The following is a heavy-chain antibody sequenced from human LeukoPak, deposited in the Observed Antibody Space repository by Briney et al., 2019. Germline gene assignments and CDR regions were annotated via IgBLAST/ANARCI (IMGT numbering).Heavy chain of an antibody. D-gene: IGHD5-18*01. CDR3: ARGYSYGYVDY. CDR2: IYYSGST. V-gene: IGHV4-61*05. J-gene: IGHJ4*02. Sequence: SETLSLTCTVSGGSISSSSYYWGWIRQPPGKGLEWIGYIYYSGSTNYNPSLKSRVTISVDTSKNQFSLKLSSVTAADTAVYYCARGYSYGYVDYWGQGTLVTVSS. CDR1: GGSISSSSYY.